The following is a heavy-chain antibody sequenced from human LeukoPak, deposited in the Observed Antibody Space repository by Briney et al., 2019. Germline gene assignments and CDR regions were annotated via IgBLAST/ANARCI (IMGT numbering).Heavy chain of an antibody. CDR2: ISSSSSYV. V-gene: IGHV3-21*01. J-gene: IGHJ4*02. CDR1: GFTFSSYS. CDR3: ARSLTAAAGNLGY. D-gene: IGHD6-13*01. Sequence: GGSPRLSCAASGFTFSSYSMNWVRQAPGKGLAWVSSISSSSSYVNYADSVRGRFTISRDNAKNSLYLQMNSLRAEDTAVYYCARSLTAAAGNLGYWGQGTLITVSS.